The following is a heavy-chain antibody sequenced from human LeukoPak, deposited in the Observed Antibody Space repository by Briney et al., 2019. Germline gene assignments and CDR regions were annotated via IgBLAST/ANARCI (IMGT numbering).Heavy chain of an antibody. CDR1: AFTFSSYA. CDR3: TLPPSLRDTSD. CDR2: ISYDGSNK. Sequence: GGSLRLSCAASAFTFSSYAMYWVRQAPGKGLEWVAVISYDGSNKNYADSVKGRFTISRDNSKKTLYVQMNSLKTEDTAVYYCTLPPSLRDTSDWGQGTLVTVSS. J-gene: IGHJ4*02. V-gene: IGHV3-30*04. D-gene: IGHD6-19*01.